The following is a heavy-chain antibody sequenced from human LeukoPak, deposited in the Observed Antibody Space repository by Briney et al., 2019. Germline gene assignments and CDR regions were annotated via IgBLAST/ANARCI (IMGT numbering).Heavy chain of an antibody. V-gene: IGHV1-69*05. CDR3: ARGRMYSSSSDRYYFDY. CDR1: GGTFSSYA. CDR2: IIPIFGPA. Sequence: SVKVSCKASGGTFSSYAISWVRQAPGQGLEWMGGIIPIFGPANHAQKFQGRVTITTDESTSTAYMELSSLRSEDTAVYYCARGRMYSSSSDRYYFDYWGQGTLVTVSS. D-gene: IGHD6-6*01. J-gene: IGHJ4*02.